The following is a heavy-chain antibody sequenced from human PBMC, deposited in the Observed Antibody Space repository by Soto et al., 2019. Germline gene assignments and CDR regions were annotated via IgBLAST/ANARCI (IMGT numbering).Heavy chain of an antibody. D-gene: IGHD3-22*01. Sequence: GGSLRLSCAASGFTFSSYGMHWVRQAPGKGLEWVAVIWYDGSNKYYADSVKGRFTISRDNSKNTLYLQMNSLRAEDTAVYYCARDLGYYYDSSGFPYYYYGMDVWGQGTTVTVS. CDR1: GFTFSSYG. CDR3: ARDLGYYYDSSGFPYYYYGMDV. J-gene: IGHJ6*02. V-gene: IGHV3-33*01. CDR2: IWYDGSNK.